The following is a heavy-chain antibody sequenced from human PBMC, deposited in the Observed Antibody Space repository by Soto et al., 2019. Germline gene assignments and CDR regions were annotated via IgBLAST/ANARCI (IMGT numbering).Heavy chain of an antibody. CDR1: GFTFSNAW. CDR3: ARTRGYSSWPFDY. CDR2: ISSSSSYT. D-gene: IGHD6-13*01. J-gene: IGHJ4*02. V-gene: IGHV3-11*03. Sequence: PGGSLRLSCAASGFTFSNAWTNWVRQAPGKGLEWVSYISSSSSYTNYADSVKGRFTISRDNAKNSLYPQMNSLRAEDTAVYYCARTRGYSSWPFDYWGQGTLVTVSS.